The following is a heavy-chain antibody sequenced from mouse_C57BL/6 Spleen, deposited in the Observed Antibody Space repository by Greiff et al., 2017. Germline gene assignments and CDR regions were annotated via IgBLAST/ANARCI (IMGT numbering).Heavy chain of an antibody. CDR3: ARPHDYDVWFAY. D-gene: IGHD2-4*01. CDR1: GFTFSDYG. V-gene: IGHV5-17*01. CDR2: ISSGSSTI. J-gene: IGHJ3*01. Sequence: EVMLVESGGGLVKPGGSLKLSCAASGFTFSDYGMHWVRQAPEKGLEWVAYISSGSSTIYYADTVKGRFTISRDNAKNTLFLQMTSLRSEDTAMYYCARPHDYDVWFAYWGQGTLVTVSA.